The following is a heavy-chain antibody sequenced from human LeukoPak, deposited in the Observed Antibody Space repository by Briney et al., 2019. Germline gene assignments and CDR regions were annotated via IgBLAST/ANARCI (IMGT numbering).Heavy chain of an antibody. V-gene: IGHV3-43*02. J-gene: IGHJ6*02. D-gene: IGHD2-2*02. CDR3: AKPPATAIPHPYYYGMDV. CDR1: GFTFDDYA. Sequence: GGSLRLSCAASGFTFDDYAMHWVRQAPGKGLEWVSLISGDGGSTYYADSVKGRFTISRDNSKNSLYLQMNSLRTEDTALYYCAKPPATAIPHPYYYGMDVWGQGTTVTVSS. CDR2: ISGDGGST.